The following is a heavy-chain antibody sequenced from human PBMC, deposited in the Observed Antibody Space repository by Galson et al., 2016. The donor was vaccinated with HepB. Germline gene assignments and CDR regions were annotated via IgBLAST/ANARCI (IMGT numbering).Heavy chain of an antibody. Sequence: SLRLSCATSGLTLDMDSLNWVRQAPGKGLEWIAYITSDSANIQYSGSVRGRFTISRDNAEKSVYLQMNSLKVEDSAVYFCARDRDYAFNIWGRGTMVTVSS. CDR2: ITSDSANI. V-gene: IGHV3-48*01. J-gene: IGHJ3*02. CDR3: ARDRDYAFNI. D-gene: IGHD5-24*01. CDR1: GLTLDMDS.